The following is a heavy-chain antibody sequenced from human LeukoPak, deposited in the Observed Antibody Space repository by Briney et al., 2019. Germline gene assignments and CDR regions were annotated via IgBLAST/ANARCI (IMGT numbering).Heavy chain of an antibody. CDR3: ARDPGGSGYYYYYYMDV. CDR2: ISAYNGNT. Sequence: ASVKVSCKASGYTFTSYGISWVRQAPGQGLEWMGWISAYNGNTNYAQKFQGRVTMTRDTSISTAYMELSRLRSDDTAVYYCARDPGGSGYYYYYYMDVWGKGTTVTISS. D-gene: IGHD5-12*01. CDR1: GYTFTSYG. J-gene: IGHJ6*03. V-gene: IGHV1-18*01.